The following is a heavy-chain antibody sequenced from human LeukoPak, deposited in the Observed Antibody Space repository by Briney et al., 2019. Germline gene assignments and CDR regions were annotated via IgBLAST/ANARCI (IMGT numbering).Heavy chain of an antibody. Sequence: GGSLRLSCVVSGFTFNRCWMNWVRQAPGKGLEWVAHINPDGRDTYYVDSVKGRFTISRDNAQNSMYLQMNSLRVGDTAVYYCTSWGDTTAEYFQRWGQGTLVTVSS. CDR2: INPDGRDT. V-gene: IGHV3-7*01. D-gene: IGHD2-21*02. J-gene: IGHJ1*01. CDR1: GFTFNRCW. CDR3: TSWGDTTAEYFQR.